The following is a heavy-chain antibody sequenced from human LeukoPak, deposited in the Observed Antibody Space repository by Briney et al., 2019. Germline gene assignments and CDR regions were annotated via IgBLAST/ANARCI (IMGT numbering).Heavy chain of an antibody. Sequence: GRSLRLSCAASGFTFDDHAMHWVRQVRGKGLEWVSGISWNSGSVAYADSVKGRFTISRDNAKNSLCLQVNSLRAEDTALYYCAKDLPRRSSYYVFDYWGQGTLVTVSS. D-gene: IGHD1-26*01. CDR1: GFTFDDHA. J-gene: IGHJ4*02. CDR3: AKDLPRRSSYYVFDY. CDR2: ISWNSGSV. V-gene: IGHV3-9*01.